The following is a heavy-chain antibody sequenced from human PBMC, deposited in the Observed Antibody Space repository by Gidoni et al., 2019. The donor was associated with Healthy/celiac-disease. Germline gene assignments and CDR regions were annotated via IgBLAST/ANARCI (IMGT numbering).Heavy chain of an antibody. Sequence: QVQLQESGPGLVKPSQTLSLPCTVSGASISSGDSYWSWIRQPPGKGLEWIGYIYYSGSTYYNPSLKSRVTISVDTSKNQFSLKLSSVTAADTAVYYCARDRLWFGELFRVSRYYYGMDVWGQGTTVTVSS. J-gene: IGHJ6*02. D-gene: IGHD3-10*01. CDR1: GASISSGDSY. V-gene: IGHV4-30-4*01. CDR2: IYYSGST. CDR3: ARDRLWFGELFRVSRYYYGMDV.